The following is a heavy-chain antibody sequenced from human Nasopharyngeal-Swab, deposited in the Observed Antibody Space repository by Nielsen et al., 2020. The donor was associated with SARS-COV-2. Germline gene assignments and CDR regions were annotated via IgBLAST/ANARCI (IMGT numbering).Heavy chain of an antibody. CDR3: ARGKDFWGGSHYFYMDV. D-gene: IGHD3-3*01. CDR1: GFTFSIYW. J-gene: IGHJ6*03. V-gene: IGHV3-7*05. CDR2: MNEDGSEK. Sequence: GGSLRLSCAASGFTFSIYWMTWVRQAPGRGLEWVSNMNEDGSEKNYVDSVKGRFTISRDNAKNLLYLQMNSLRAEDTAVYYCARGKDFWGGSHYFYMDVWGKGTTVTVSS.